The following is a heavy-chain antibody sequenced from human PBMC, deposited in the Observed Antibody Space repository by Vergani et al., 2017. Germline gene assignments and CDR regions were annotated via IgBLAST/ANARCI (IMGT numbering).Heavy chain of an antibody. D-gene: IGHD2-15*01. CDR1: GYIFKNYY. V-gene: IGHV1-46*02. CDR3: ARSIGYCTSGSCRPYYFGL. J-gene: IGHJ4*02. Sequence: QVQLVQSGAAVKKPGASAKVSCTASGYIFKNYYMHWLRLAPGQGFQWMGVVNFVTGAATSPQKFEGRITMTRDTSTATFYMELSSLKYEDTAIYYCARSIGYCTSGSCRPYYFGLWGQGTLVTVSS. CDR2: VNFVTGAA.